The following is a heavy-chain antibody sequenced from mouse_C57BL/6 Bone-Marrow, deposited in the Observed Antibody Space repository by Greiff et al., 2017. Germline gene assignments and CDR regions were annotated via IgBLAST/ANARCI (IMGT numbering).Heavy chain of an antibody. V-gene: IGHV8-8*01. CDR3: ARIVASPYYYGNSFAY. D-gene: IGHD2-1*01. J-gene: IGHJ3*01. Sequence: QVTLKESGPGILQPSQTLSLTCSFSGFSLSTFGMGVGWVRQPSGKGLEWLAHIWWDDDKYYNPALKSRLTISKDTSKNQVFLKIANVDTADTATYYCARIVASPYYYGNSFAYWGQGTLVTVSA. CDR2: IWWDDDK. CDR1: GFSLSTFGMG.